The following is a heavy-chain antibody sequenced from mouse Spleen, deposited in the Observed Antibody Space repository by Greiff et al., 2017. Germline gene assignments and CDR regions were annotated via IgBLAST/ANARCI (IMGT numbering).Heavy chain of an antibody. D-gene: IGHD1-1*01. CDR2: ISSGSSTI. V-gene: IGHV5-17*02. CDR1: GFTFSSFG. Sequence: EVQLVESGGGLVQPGGSRKLSCAASGFTFSSFGMHWVRQAPEKGLEWVAYISSGSSTIYYADTVKGRFTISRDNPKNTLFLQMTSLRSEDTAMYYCARSPVYYGSSYADYWGQGTSVTVSS. J-gene: IGHJ4*01. CDR3: ARSPVYYGSSYADY.